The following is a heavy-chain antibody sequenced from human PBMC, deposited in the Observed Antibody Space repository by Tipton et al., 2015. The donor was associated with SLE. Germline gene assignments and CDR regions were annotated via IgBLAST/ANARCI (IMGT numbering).Heavy chain of an antibody. D-gene: IGHD3-10*01. CDR1: GGSFSGYY. J-gene: IGHJ4*02. CDR3: ARGRRISMVRGVMMDY. V-gene: IGHV4-34*01. Sequence: TLSLTCAVYGGSFSGYYWSWIRQPPGKGLEWIGEINHSGSTNYNPSLKSRVIISVDTSKNQFSLKLSSVTAADTAVYYCARGRRISMVRGVMMDYWGQGTLVTVSS. CDR2: INHSGST.